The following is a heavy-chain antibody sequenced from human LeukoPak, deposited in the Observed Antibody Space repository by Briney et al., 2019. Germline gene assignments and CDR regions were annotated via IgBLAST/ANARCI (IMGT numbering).Heavy chain of an antibody. J-gene: IGHJ2*01. CDR3: ARFRTIFDLGGKYFDL. V-gene: IGHV4-39*07. D-gene: IGHD3/OR15-3a*01. Sequence: PSETLSLTWTVSGGSISSSSYYWGWIREPPGKGLEWIGSIYYSGSTYYNPSLKSRVTISVDTSKKQFSLNVSSVTAADTAVYYCARFRTIFDLGGKYFDLWGRGTLVTVSS. CDR2: IYYSGST. CDR1: GGSISSSSYY.